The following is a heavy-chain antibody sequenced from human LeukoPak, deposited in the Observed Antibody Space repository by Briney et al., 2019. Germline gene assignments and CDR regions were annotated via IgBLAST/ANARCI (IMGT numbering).Heavy chain of an antibody. CDR3: ARDMVAHYYYYGMDV. D-gene: IGHD2-15*01. J-gene: IGHJ6*02. Sequence: SETLSLTCTVSGGSISSYYWSWIRQPPGKGLEWIGYIYHSGSTNYNPSLKSRVTISVDTSKNQFSLKLSSVTAADTAVYYCARDMVAHYYYYGMDVWGQGTTVTVSS. V-gene: IGHV4-59*01. CDR2: IYHSGST. CDR1: GGSISSYY.